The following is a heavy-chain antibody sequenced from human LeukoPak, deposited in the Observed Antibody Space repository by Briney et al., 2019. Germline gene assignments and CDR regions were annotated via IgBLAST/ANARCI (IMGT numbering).Heavy chain of an antibody. CDR3: ARSRIIYSGYDWEDFFDY. V-gene: IGHV4-30-4*01. CDR2: IYYSGST. CDR1: GGSISSGDYY. D-gene: IGHD5-12*01. Sequence: PSQTLSLTCTVSGGSISSGDYYWSWIRQPSGKGLEWIGYIYYSGSTYYNPSLKSRVTISVDTSKNQFSLKLSSVTAADTAVYYCARSRIIYSGYDWEDFFDYWGQGTLVTVSS. J-gene: IGHJ4*02.